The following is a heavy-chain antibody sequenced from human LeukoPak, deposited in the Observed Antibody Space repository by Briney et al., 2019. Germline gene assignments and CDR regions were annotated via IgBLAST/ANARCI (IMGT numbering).Heavy chain of an antibody. CDR2: IYTSGST. CDR3: ARQSCSSTSCPHRNVSDI. J-gene: IGHJ3*02. Sequence: PSETLSLTCTVSGGSIIGYYWTWIRQPPGKGLEWIGYIYTSGSTNYNPSLKSRVTISVDMSKNQFSLRLSSVTAADTAVYYCARQSCSSTSCPHRNVSDIWGQGTMVTVSP. V-gene: IGHV4-4*09. CDR1: GGSIIGYY. D-gene: IGHD2-2*01.